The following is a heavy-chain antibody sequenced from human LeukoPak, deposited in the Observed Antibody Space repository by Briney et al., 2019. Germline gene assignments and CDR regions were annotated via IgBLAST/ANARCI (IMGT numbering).Heavy chain of an antibody. Sequence: ASVKVSCKASGYTFTDSYMHWVRQAPGQGLEWMGWMNSKSGDTGYAQKFQGRVTMTRKTSISTAYMELSSLRPEDTAVYYCARGGLRAGTGGLDPWGQGTLVIVSS. V-gene: IGHV1-8*02. CDR2: MNSKSGDT. D-gene: IGHD1-1*01. CDR1: GYTFTDSY. J-gene: IGHJ5*02. CDR3: ARGGLRAGTGGLDP.